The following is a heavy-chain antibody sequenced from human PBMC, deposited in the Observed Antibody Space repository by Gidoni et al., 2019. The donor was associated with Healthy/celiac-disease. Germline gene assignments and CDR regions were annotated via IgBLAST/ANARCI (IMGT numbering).Heavy chain of an antibody. CDR2: ISAYNGNT. Sequence: QVQLVQSGAEVKKPGASVKVSCKASGYTFTSYGISWVRQAPGQGLEWMGWISAYNGNTNYAQKLQGRVTMTTDTSTSTAYMELRSLRSDDTAVYYCARDLVTTFPDYRDGYYYYYGMDVWGQGTTVTVSS. J-gene: IGHJ6*02. D-gene: IGHD4-17*01. CDR3: ARDLVTTFPDYRDGYYYYYGMDV. V-gene: IGHV1-18*01. CDR1: GYTFTSYG.